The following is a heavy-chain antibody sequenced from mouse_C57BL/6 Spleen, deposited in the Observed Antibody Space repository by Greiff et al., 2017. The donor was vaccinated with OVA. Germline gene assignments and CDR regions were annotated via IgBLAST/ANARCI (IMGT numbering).Heavy chain of an antibody. Sequence: EVMLVESGGGLVKPGGSLKLSCAASGFTFSDYGMHWVRQAPEKGLEWVAYISSGSSTIYYADTVKGRFTISRDNAKNTLFLQMTSLRSEDTAMYYCAREDVEAWFAYWGKGTLVTVS. CDR3: AREDVEAWFAY. CDR2: ISSGSSTI. J-gene: IGHJ3*01. CDR1: GFTFSDYG. V-gene: IGHV5-17*01.